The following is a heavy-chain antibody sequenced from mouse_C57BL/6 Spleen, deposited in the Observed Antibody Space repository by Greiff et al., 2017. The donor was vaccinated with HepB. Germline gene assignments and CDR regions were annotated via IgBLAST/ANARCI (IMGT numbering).Heavy chain of an antibody. D-gene: IGHD2-4*01. CDR1: GFNIKDYY. Sequence: EVKVVESGAELVKPGASVKLSCTASGFNIKDYYMHWVKQRTEQGLEWIGRIDPEDGETKYAPKFQGKATITADTSSNTAYLQLSSLTSEDTAVYYCAIDYDYDVGVDYWGQGTTLTVSS. CDR2: IDPEDGET. J-gene: IGHJ2*01. V-gene: IGHV14-2*01. CDR3: AIDYDYDVGVDY.